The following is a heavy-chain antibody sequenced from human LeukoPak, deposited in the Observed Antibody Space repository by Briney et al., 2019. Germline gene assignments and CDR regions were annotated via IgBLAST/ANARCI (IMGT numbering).Heavy chain of an antibody. Sequence: TPSETLSLTCTVSGGSISSYYWSWIRQPPGKGLEWIGYIYYSGSTNYNPSLKSRVTISVDTSKNQFSLKLSSVTAADTAVYYCARDLRPRYFDLWGRGTLVTVSS. CDR3: ARDLRPRYFDL. CDR1: GGSISSYY. J-gene: IGHJ2*01. V-gene: IGHV4-59*01. CDR2: IYYSGST.